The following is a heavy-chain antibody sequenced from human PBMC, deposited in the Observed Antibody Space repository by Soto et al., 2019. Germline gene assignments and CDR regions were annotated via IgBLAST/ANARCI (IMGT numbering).Heavy chain of an antibody. D-gene: IGHD6-19*01. V-gene: IGHV3-23*01. CDR1: GFTFSSYA. J-gene: IGHJ4*02. Sequence: EVQLLESGGGLVQPGGSLRLSCAASGFTFSSYAMSWVRQAPGKGLEWVSAIGGRGDSTYYADSVKGRFTISRDNSRDTLYLQMNSLRAEDTAVYYCAKDLIYGYNSGRPFDYWGQGNLVTVSS. CDR2: IGGRGDST. CDR3: AKDLIYGYNSGRPFDY.